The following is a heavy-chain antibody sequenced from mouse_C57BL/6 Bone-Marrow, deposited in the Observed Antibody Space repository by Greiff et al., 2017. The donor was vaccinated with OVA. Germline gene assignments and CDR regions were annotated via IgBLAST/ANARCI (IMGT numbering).Heavy chain of an antibody. Sequence: QVQLQQSGAELVKPGASVKLSCKASGYTFTSYWMQWVKQRPGQGLEWIGEIDPSDSYTNYNQKFKGKATLTVDTSSSTAYMQLSSLTSEDSAVYDCASMVTPYYYAMDYWGQGTSVTVSS. CDR2: IDPSDSYT. CDR3: ASMVTPYYYAMDY. V-gene: IGHV1-50*01. D-gene: IGHD2-2*01. J-gene: IGHJ4*01. CDR1: GYTFTSYW.